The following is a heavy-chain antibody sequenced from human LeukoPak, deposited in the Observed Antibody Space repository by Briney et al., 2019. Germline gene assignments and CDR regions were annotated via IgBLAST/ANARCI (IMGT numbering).Heavy chain of an antibody. CDR2: IYYSGSN. V-gene: IGHV4-39*01. CDR1: GVSISSGIQY. CDR3: ARLVPRGWFDP. Sequence: PSETLSLTCNVSGVSISSGIQYWSWIPQPPGKGLEWIANIYYSGSNYFNTYLKSRVTISIDTYKNQFSLKLTSVTAADTAVYYCARLVPRGWFDPWGQGTLVTVS. J-gene: IGHJ5*02.